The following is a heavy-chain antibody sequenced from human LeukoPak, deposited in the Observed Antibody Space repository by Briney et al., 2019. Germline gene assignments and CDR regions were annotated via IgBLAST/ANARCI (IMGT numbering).Heavy chain of an antibody. CDR3: ARTTTVTTSAFDI. V-gene: IGHV4-34*01. CDR2: INHSGST. CDR1: GGSFSGYY. J-gene: IGHJ3*02. D-gene: IGHD4-17*01. Sequence: SETLSLTCAVYGGSFSGYYWCWIRQPPGKGLEWIGEINHSGSTNYNPSLKSRVTISVDTSKNQFSLKLSSVTAADTAVYYCARTTTVTTSAFDIWGQGTMVTVSS.